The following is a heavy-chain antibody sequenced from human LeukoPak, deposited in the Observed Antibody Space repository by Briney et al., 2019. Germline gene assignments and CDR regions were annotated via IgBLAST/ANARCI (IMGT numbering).Heavy chain of an antibody. V-gene: IGHV1-18*01. J-gene: IGHJ5*02. CDR1: GYTFTSYG. Sequence: GASVKVSCKASGYTFTSYGISWVRQAPGQGLEGMGWISAYNGNTNYAQKFQERVTITRDMSTSTAYMELSSLRSEDTAVYYCAADLSSGRPFDPWGQGTLVTVSS. CDR2: ISAYNGNT. D-gene: IGHD6-19*01. CDR3: AADLSSGRPFDP.